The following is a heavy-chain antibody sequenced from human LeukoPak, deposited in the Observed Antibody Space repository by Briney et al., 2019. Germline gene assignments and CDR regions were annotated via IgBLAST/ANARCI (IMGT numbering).Heavy chain of an antibody. D-gene: IGHD2/OR15-2a*01. V-gene: IGHV3-21*01. J-gene: IGHJ4*02. CDR2: ISSSSSYI. CDR1: GFTFSSYS. Sequence: GGSLRLSCAASGFTFSSYSMNWVRQAPGKGLEWVSSISSSSSYIYYADSVKGRFTISRDNAKNSLYLQMDSLTAEDTAVYYCTRKGSQWDFLVDYWGQGTRVAVSP. CDR3: TRKGSQWDFLVDY.